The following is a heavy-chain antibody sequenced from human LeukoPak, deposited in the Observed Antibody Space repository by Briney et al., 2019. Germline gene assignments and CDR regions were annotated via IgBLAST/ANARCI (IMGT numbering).Heavy chain of an antibody. CDR1: GYTFTSYD. J-gene: IGHJ4*02. CDR3: ATLRRDGFNYPGLL. V-gene: IGHV1-8*01. CDR2: MNPNSGNT. D-gene: IGHD5-24*01. Sequence: ASVKVSCKASGYTFTSYDINWVRQATGQGLEWMGWMNPNSGNTGYAQKFQGRVTMTEDTSTDTAYMELSSLRSEDTAVYYCATLRRDGFNYPGLLWGQGTLVTVSS.